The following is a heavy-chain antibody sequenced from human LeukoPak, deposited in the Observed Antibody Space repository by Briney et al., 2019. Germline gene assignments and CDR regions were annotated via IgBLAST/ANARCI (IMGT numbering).Heavy chain of an antibody. V-gene: IGHV3-48*01. CDR2: ISSSRNTI. J-gene: IGHJ6*03. CDR3: ARAGTKYTSSWLNYYYMDV. CDR1: GFSFSSYS. Sequence: PGGSLRFSCAASGFSFSSYSMNWVRQAPGKGLEWVSYISSSRNTIYYADSVKGRFTISRDNAKNSLYLQMNSLRAEDTAVYYCARAGTKYTSSWLNYYYMDVWGKGTAVTVSS. D-gene: IGHD6-13*01.